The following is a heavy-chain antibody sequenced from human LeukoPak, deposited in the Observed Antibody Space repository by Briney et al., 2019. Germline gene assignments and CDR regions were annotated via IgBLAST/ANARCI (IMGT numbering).Heavy chain of an antibody. D-gene: IGHD3-10*01. V-gene: IGHV3-53*01. CDR3: AKSYRVHSSHVIIPGRSFDY. J-gene: IGHJ4*02. CDR1: GFIGSSNY. Sequence: GGSLRLSCAASGFIGSSNYMSWVRQAPGKGLEWVSVIYSGGSTYYADSVKGRFTISRDNSKNTLYPQMNSLRAEDTAVYYCAKSYRVHSSHVIIPGRSFDYWGQGTLVTVSS. CDR2: IYSGGST.